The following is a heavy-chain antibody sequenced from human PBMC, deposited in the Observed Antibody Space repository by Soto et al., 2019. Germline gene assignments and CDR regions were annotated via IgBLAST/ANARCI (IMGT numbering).Heavy chain of an antibody. J-gene: IGHJ4*02. CDR1: GYTFTSYG. D-gene: IGHD6-19*01. CDR2: ISAYNGNT. CDR3: ARKNSGWFRGEDY. V-gene: IGHV1-18*04. Sequence: GASVTVSCKASGYTFTSYGISWVRQAPGQGLEWMGWISAYNGNTNYAQKLQGRVTMTTDTSTSTAYMELGSLRSDDTAVYYCARKNSGWFRGEDYWGQGTMVIVSA.